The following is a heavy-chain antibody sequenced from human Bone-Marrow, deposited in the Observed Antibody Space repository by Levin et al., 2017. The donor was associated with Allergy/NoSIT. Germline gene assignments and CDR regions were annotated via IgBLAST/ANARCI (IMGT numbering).Heavy chain of an antibody. CDR2: MNPHPGNT. CDR1: GYTFTTYD. J-gene: IGHJ4*02. D-gene: IGHD3-22*01. V-gene: IGHV1-8*01. Sequence: ASVKVSCKASGYTFTTYDINWVRQVPGQGLEWMGWMNPHPGNTGYAQKFQGRVTMTRDNSITTAYMELSRLTSEDTAVYYCARAFYYKYWGQGTLVTVSS. CDR3: ARAFYYKY.